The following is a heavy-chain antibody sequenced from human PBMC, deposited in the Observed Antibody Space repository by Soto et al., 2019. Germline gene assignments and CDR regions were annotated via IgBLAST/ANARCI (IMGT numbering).Heavy chain of an antibody. Sequence: ELQLVQSGGGLAQPGGSLRLSCIASGFSSSDYWMAWIRQVPGKGLELVAAINGDGSDRGYLESVEGRFTISRDNANNSVCLHLNTLTAEDTAVYFCTRDPSWGAFDIWGQGTMVTVSS. CDR2: INGDGSDR. CDR3: TRDPSWGAFDI. D-gene: IGHD7-27*01. CDR1: GFSSSDYW. V-gene: IGHV3-7*01. J-gene: IGHJ3*02.